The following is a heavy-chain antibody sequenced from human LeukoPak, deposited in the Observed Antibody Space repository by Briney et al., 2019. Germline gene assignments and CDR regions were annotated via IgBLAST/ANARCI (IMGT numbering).Heavy chain of an antibody. Sequence: ASVKVSCKASGYTFTDYYIHWVRQAPGQGLEWMGWINPNSGDTKYAQKFQGRVTMTRDTSISTAYMDLSRLTSDDTAVYYCARGGDMQQRLAHQHWGQGTLVTVSS. CDR3: ARGGDMQQRLAHQH. V-gene: IGHV1-2*02. CDR1: GYTFTDYY. J-gene: IGHJ1*01. CDR2: INPNSGDT. D-gene: IGHD2-15*01.